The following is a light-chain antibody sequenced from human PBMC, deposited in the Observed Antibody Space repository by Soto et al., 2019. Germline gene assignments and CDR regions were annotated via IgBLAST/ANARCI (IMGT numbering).Light chain of an antibody. CDR3: QQYNNWPQT. Sequence: ERVMTQSPVTLSVSPGESVTLSCRASQSVGTNLAWYQQKPGQAPSLLIYGVSTRATGIPTRFSGSGSGRQFTLTISSLKSEDFAVYYCQQYNNWPQTFGQGTKVKIK. V-gene: IGKV3-15*01. J-gene: IGKJ1*01. CDR1: QSVGTN. CDR2: GVS.